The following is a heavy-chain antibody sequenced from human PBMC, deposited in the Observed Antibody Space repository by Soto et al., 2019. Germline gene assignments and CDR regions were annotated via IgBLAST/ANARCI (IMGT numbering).Heavy chain of an antibody. CDR2: IVPMYDSV. CDR3: ASWRSYSGSYCFDY. CDR1: GGTFNTYT. D-gene: IGHD1-26*01. Sequence: ASVKVSCKASGGTFNTYTINWVRQAPGRGLEWVGQIVPMYDSVNYAENFQGRVTITADKSTKTAYMELTSLRSEDTALYFCASWRSYSGSYCFDYWGQGTLVTVSS. V-gene: IGHV1-69*06. J-gene: IGHJ4*02.